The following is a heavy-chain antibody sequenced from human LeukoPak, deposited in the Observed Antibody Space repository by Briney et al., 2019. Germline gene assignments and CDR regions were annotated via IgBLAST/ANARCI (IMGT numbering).Heavy chain of an antibody. J-gene: IGHJ2*01. CDR1: GFTFSSYA. D-gene: IGHD3-9*01. CDR2: ITGSSSNT. Sequence: GGSLRLSCVASGFTFSSYAMSWVRQAPGKGREWVSAITGSSSNTYYADSVKGRFTISRDNSKNTLYLQMNSLRADDTAVYYCAKDLDDWDYWYFDLWGRGTLVTVSS. V-gene: IGHV3-23*01. CDR3: AKDLDDWDYWYFDL.